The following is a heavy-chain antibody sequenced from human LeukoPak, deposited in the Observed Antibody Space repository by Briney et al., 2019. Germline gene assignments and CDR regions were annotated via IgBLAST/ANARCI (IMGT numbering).Heavy chain of an antibody. V-gene: IGHV3-74*01. CDR2: INSDGSST. J-gene: IGHJ1*01. Sequence: GGSLRLSCAASGFTFSSYWMHWVRQAPGKGLVWVSRINSDGSSTSYADSVKGRFTISRDNAKNTLYLQMNSLRAEDTAVYYCARADYGDYFSISYNAEYFQHWGQGTLVTVSS. D-gene: IGHD4-17*01. CDR1: GFTFSSYW. CDR3: ARADYGDYFSISYNAEYFQH.